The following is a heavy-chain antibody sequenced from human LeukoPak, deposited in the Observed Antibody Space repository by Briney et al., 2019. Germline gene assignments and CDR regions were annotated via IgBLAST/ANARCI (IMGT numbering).Heavy chain of an antibody. V-gene: IGHV3-33*01. Sequence: PGGSLRLSCAASGFTFSSYGMHWVRQAPGKGLEWVAIIWYDGSNKYYADSVKGRFTISRDNSKDTLYLQMNSLRAEDTAVYYCARRYCSSTSCYGEDFDYWGQGTLVTVSS. CDR2: IWYDGSNK. CDR1: GFTFSSYG. J-gene: IGHJ4*02. CDR3: ARRYCSSTSCYGEDFDY. D-gene: IGHD2-2*01.